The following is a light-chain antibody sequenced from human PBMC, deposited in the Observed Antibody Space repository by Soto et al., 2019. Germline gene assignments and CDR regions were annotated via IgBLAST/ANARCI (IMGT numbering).Light chain of an antibody. CDR3: QQYHKWPPIT. CDR2: DAT. Sequence: EIVLTQSPVTLSLSPGERATLPCRASQSVTTYLAWYQQKPGQAPGLLIYDATNRATGIPARFSGSGSGTEFTLTISSLQSEDSAVYYCQQYHKWPPITFGQGTRLEIK. J-gene: IGKJ5*01. V-gene: IGKV3-11*01. CDR1: QSVTTY.